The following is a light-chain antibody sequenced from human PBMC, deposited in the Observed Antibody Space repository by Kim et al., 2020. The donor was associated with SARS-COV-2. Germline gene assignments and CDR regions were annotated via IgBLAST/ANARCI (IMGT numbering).Light chain of an antibody. CDR1: QSVSSSY. J-gene: IGKJ1*01. CDR3: QQYSSSPRT. Sequence: ENVLTQSPGTLSLSPGERATLSCRASQSVSSSYLAWYQQRPGQAPRLLIYGASSRATGIPDRFSGSGSGTDFTLTISRLEPEDFAMYYCQQYSSSPRTFGQGTKVDIK. CDR2: GAS. V-gene: IGKV3-20*01.